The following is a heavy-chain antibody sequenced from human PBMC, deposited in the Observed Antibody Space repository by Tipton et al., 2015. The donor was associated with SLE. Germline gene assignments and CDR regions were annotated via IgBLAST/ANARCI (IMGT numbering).Heavy chain of an antibody. CDR3: ARAPKEGGATDAFDI. J-gene: IGHJ3*02. V-gene: IGHV4-34*01. D-gene: IGHD1-26*01. Sequence: WSWIRQPPGKGLEWIGEISHSRSTNYNPSLKSRGTISLDTSNNQFSLRLSSVTAADTAVYYCARAPKEGGATDAFDIWGQGTMVTVSS. CDR2: ISHSRST.